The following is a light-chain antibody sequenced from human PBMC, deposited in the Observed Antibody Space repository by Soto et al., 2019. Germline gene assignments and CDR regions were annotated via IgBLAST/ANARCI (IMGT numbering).Light chain of an antibody. CDR3: QQRSNWPPS. CDR2: DAS. J-gene: IGKJ3*01. CDR1: QSVSSY. Sequence: EIVLTQSPATLSLSPGERATLSCRASQSVSSYLAWYQQKPGQAPRLLIYDASNRATGIPARFSGSGSGTDFTLTLSSLEPADFAVDYCQQRSNWPPSVGPGTKVDIK. V-gene: IGKV3-11*01.